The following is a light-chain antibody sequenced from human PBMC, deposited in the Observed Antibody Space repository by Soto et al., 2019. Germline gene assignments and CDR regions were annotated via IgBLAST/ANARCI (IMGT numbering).Light chain of an antibody. J-gene: IGKJ5*01. CDR1: QSLSKS. CDR3: QQRNIWPPVT. CDR2: GAS. Sequence: EILMTQYPATLSVSTGERATLSCRASQSLSKSLVWYQQKPGQAPRLLIDGASNRATGIPARFSGSGSGTDFTLTISSLEPEDFAVYYCQQRNIWPPVTFGQGTRLEIK. V-gene: IGKV3-11*01.